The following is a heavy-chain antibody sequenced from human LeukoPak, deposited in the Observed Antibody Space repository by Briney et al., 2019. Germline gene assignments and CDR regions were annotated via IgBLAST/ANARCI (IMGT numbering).Heavy chain of an antibody. CDR3: ARVIVEQQLVLSWFDP. V-gene: IGHV1-18*01. CDR1: GYTFTTNA. Sequence: GASVKVSCKASGYTFTTNAITWVRQAPGQGLEWVGWISGNNGDTRYAQKLQGRVTMTTDTSTSTAYMELRSLRSDDTAVYYCARVIVEQQLVLSWFDPWGQGTLVTVSS. CDR2: ISGNNGDT. D-gene: IGHD6-13*01. J-gene: IGHJ5*02.